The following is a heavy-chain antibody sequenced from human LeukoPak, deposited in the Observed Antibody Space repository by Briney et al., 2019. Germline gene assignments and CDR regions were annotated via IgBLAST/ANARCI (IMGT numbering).Heavy chain of an antibody. J-gene: IGHJ4*02. CDR3: ARMTSGYLIPDY. Sequence: SETLSLTCTVSGGSISDYYWSWIRQPPGKGLEWIGYFYYSGSTNYNPSLKSRVTISVDTSKNQFFLKLSSVTAADTAVYYCARMTSGYLIPDYWGQGTLVTVSS. CDR1: GGSISDYY. V-gene: IGHV4-59*01. CDR2: FYYSGST. D-gene: IGHD3-22*01.